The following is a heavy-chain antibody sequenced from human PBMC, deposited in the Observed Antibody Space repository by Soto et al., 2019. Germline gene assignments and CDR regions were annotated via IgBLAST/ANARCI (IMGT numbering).Heavy chain of an antibody. V-gene: IGHV3-30*18. J-gene: IGHJ4*02. D-gene: IGHD3-22*01. Sequence: QVQLVESGGGVVQPGRSLRLSCAASGFTFSSYGMHWVRQAPGKGLEWVAVISYDGSNKYYADSVKGRFTISRDNSKNTLYLQMNRLRAEDTAVYYCAKSSPSSGFRNPDYWGQGTLVTVSS. CDR2: ISYDGSNK. CDR1: GFTFSSYG. CDR3: AKSSPSSGFRNPDY.